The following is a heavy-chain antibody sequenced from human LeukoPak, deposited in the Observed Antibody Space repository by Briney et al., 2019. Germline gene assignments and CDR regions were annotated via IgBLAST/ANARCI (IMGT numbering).Heavy chain of an antibody. Sequence: GGSLRLSCAASGFTFSGSAIHWVRQASGKGLEWVGRIRGKATGYATAFATSVRGRSTISRDDSENTAYLQMNSLKTEDTAIYYCTRRSDISGNTSGLDIWGQGSIVIVSS. CDR1: GFTFSGSA. J-gene: IGHJ3*02. CDR2: IRGKATGYAT. D-gene: IGHD3-10*01. V-gene: IGHV3-73*01. CDR3: TRRSDISGNTSGLDI.